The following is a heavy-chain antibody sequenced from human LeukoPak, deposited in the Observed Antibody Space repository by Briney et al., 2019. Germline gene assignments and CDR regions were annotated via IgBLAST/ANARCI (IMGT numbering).Heavy chain of an antibody. D-gene: IGHD6-13*01. CDR2: INHSGST. Sequence: SETLSLTCAVYGGSFSGYYWSWIRQPPGKGLEWIGEINHSGSTNYNPSLKSRVTISVDTSKNQFSLKLSSVTAADTAVYYCANHDPGIAAASNTYFDYWGQGTLVTVSS. CDR3: ANHDPGIAAASNTYFDY. CDR1: GGSFSGYY. J-gene: IGHJ4*02. V-gene: IGHV4-34*01.